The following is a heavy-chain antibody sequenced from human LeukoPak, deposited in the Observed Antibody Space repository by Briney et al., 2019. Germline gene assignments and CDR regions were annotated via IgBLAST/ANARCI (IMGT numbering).Heavy chain of an antibody. CDR2: IYYSGST. V-gene: IGHV4-59*01. CDR1: GGSISSYY. CDR3: ARDADFYHFDY. D-gene: IGHD2/OR15-2a*01. J-gene: IGHJ4*02. Sequence: ETLSLTCTVSGGSISSYYWSWIRQPPGKGLEWIGYIYYSGSTNYNPSLKSRVTISVDTSKNQFSLKLSSVTAADTAVYYCARDADFYHFDYWSQGTLVTVSS.